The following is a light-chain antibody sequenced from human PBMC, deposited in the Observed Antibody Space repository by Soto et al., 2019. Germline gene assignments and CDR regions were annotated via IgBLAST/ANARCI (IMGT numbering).Light chain of an antibody. CDR1: SSEVGGYNY. Sequence: QSVLTPPASVSGSPGQSITISCTGTSSEVGGYNYVSWYQQHPGKAPKLMIYDVSNRPSGVSNRFSGSKSGNTASLTISGLQAEDEADYYCSSYTSSSTSVVFGGGTKVTVL. CDR2: DVS. J-gene: IGLJ2*01. V-gene: IGLV2-14*01. CDR3: SSYTSSSTSVV.